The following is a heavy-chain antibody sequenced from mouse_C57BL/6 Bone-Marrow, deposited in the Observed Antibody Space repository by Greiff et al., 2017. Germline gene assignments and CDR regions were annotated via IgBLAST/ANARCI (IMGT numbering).Heavy chain of an antibody. CDR3: ARVLFQGFDY. CDR2: ISDGGSYT. Sequence: EVQVVESGGGLVKPGGSLKLSCAASGFTFSSYSMSWVRQTPEKRLEWVATISDGGSYTYYPDNVKGRVTISRDNAKNNLYLQMSHLKSEDTAMYYCARVLFQGFDYWGQGTTLTVSS. V-gene: IGHV5-4*01. CDR1: GFTFSSYS. J-gene: IGHJ2*01. D-gene: IGHD1-1*01.